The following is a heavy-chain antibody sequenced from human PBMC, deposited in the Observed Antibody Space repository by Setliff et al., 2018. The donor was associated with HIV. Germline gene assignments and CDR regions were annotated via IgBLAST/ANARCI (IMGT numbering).Heavy chain of an antibody. Sequence: SCEASGFTFINYDMHWVRQAPGKGLEWVAVISHDGSNEYYSDSVKGRFTISRDNSKNTLYLQMHSLRAEDTAVYYCAKEGEWQRSRGYMDVWGKGTTVTVSS. CDR1: GFTFINYD. J-gene: IGHJ6*03. CDR3: AKEGEWQRSRGYMDV. V-gene: IGHV3-30*18. D-gene: IGHD1-26*01. CDR2: ISHDGSNE.